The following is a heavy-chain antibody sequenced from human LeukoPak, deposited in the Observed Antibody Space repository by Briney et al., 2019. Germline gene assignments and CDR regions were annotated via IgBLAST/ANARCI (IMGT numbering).Heavy chain of an antibody. J-gene: IGHJ4*02. V-gene: IGHV3-48*03. D-gene: IGHD6-13*01. Sequence: PGGCLRLCCAAPGFTFSSYEITSVRQAPGKGLGWVSYISCNSSTIYYADSLKGRFTISRDNAKNSLYLQMNSLRAEDTAVYYCAREGGYSSSWYGYWGQGTLVTVSS. CDR3: AREGGYSSSWYGY. CDR1: GFTFSSYE. CDR2: ISCNSSTI.